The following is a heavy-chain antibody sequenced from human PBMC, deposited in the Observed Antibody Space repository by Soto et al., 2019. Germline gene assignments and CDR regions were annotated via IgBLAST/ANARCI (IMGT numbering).Heavy chain of an antibody. CDR2: IYYSGST. CDR3: ARGEERVAMPSGY. CDR1: GDSINRSTNY. V-gene: IGHV4-39*07. D-gene: IGHD2-2*01. Sequence: PSDTLSTTITVSGDSINRSTNYWCLICQPPGKGLEWIWSIYYSGSTYYNLSLKSLVTISVDTSKNQFSLKLSSVTAADTAVYYCARGEERVAMPSGYWGQG. J-gene: IGHJ4*02.